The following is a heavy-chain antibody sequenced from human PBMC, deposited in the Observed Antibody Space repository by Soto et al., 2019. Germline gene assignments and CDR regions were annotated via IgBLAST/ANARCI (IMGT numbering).Heavy chain of an antibody. D-gene: IGHD6-19*01. CDR1: GYTFTSYG. CDR2: ISAYNGNT. Sequence: GASVKVSCKASGYTFTSYGISWVRQAPGQGLEWMGWISAYNGNTNYAQKLQGRVTMTTDTSTSTAYMELRSLRSDDTAVYYCARDREGYSSGWYQGYYYYCMDVWG. V-gene: IGHV1-18*01. CDR3: ARDREGYSSGWYQGYYYYCMDV. J-gene: IGHJ6*02.